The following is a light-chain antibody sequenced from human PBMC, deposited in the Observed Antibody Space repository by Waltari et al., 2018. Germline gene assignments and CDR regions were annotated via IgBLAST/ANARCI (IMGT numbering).Light chain of an antibody. CDR2: DVS. J-gene: IGLJ3*02. CDR3: SSYTSSSTWV. V-gene: IGLV2-14*01. CDR1: SLDVGGYNS. Sequence: QSALTQPASVSGSPGQSITISCTGTSLDVGGYNSVSWYQQHPGKAPHLMTYDVSNRPSGVSNRFSGSKSGNTASLTISGLQAEDEADYYCSSYTSSSTWVFGGGTKLTVL.